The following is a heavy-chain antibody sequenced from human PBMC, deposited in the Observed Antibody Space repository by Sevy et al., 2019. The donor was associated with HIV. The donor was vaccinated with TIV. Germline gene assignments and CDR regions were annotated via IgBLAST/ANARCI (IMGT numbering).Heavy chain of an antibody. V-gene: IGHV3-53*01. J-gene: IGHJ3*02. CDR2: IYSGGST. D-gene: IGHD1-1*01. Sequence: GGSLRLSCAASGFTVSSNYMSWVRQAPGKGLEWVSVIYSGGSTYYADSVKGRFTISRDNSKNTLYLQMNSLRAEDTAVYYCASLVVTGTTFSAAFDIWGQRTMVTVSS. CDR1: GFTVSSNY. CDR3: ASLVVTGTTFSAAFDI.